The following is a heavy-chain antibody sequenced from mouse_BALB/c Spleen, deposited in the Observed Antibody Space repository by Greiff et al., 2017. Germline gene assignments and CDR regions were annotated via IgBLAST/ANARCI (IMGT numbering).Heavy chain of an antibody. V-gene: IGHV5-6-3*01. CDR2: INSNGGST. D-gene: IGHD2-1*01. Sequence: EVQLVESGGGLVQPGGSLKLFCAASGFTFSSYGMSWVRQTPDKRLELVATINSNGGSTYYPDSVKGRFTISRDNAKNTLYLQMSSLKSEDTAMYYCARPPYGNLWYFDVWGAGTTVTVSS. J-gene: IGHJ1*01. CDR3: ARPPYGNLWYFDV. CDR1: GFTFSSYG.